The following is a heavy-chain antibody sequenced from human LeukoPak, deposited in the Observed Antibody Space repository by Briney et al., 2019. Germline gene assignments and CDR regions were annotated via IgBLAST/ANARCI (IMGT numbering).Heavy chain of an antibody. CDR3: ARDQCISSWCEFDY. D-gene: IGHD6-13*01. CDR2: TYYRSKWYN. J-gene: IGHJ4*02. Sequence: SQTLSLTCAISGDSVSSNSAAWNWIRQSPSRGLEWLGRTYYRSKWYNDYALSVKSRITINPDTSKNQISLQQNSVTPEDTAVYYCARDQCISSWCEFDYWGQGTLVTVSS. CDR1: GDSVSSNSAA. V-gene: IGHV6-1*01.